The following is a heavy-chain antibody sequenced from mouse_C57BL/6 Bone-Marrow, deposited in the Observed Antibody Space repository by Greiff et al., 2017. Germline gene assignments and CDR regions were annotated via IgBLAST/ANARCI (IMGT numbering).Heavy chain of an antibody. V-gene: IGHV8-8*01. J-gene: IGHJ3*01. Sequence: QVTLKESGPGILQPSQTLSLTCSFSGFSLSTFGMGVGWIRQPSGKGLEWLAHIWWDDDKYYNPALQRRLTISKDPSKNQLFLKLAHVDTADTATYYCARILYYYGTPFAYWGQGTLVTVSA. CDR1: GFSLSTFGMG. CDR2: IWWDDDK. D-gene: IGHD1-1*01. CDR3: ARILYYYGTPFAY.